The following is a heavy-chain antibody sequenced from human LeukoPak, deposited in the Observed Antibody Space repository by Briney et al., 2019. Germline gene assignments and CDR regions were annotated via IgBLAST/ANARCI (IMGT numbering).Heavy chain of an antibody. J-gene: IGHJ6*03. CDR2: ITTRSVI. CDR1: GFTFSTYA. V-gene: IGHV3-48*01. CDR3: ARVRGAGLQYYYMDV. D-gene: IGHD1-26*01. Sequence: GGSLRLSCAASGFTFSTYAMSWVRQAPGKGLEWVSYITTRSVIYYADSVKGRFTISRDNAEDSLYLQINSLRADDTAVYYCARVRGAGLQYYYMDVWGKGTTVTVSS.